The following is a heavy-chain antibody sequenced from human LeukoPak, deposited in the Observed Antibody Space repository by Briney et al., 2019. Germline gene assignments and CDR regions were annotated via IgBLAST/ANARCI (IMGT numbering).Heavy chain of an antibody. J-gene: IGHJ4*02. V-gene: IGHV1-18*01. Sequence: ASVKVSCKASGYTFTSYGISWVRQAPGQGLEWMGWISAYNGNTNYGQKLQGRVTMTTDTSTSTVYMELRSLRSDDTAVYYCARAPSTTVVTLFDCWGQGTLVTVSS. CDR3: ARAPSTTVVTLFDC. D-gene: IGHD4-23*01. CDR2: ISAYNGNT. CDR1: GYTFTSYG.